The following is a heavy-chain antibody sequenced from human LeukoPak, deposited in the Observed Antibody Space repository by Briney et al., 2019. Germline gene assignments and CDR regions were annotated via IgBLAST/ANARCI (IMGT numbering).Heavy chain of an antibody. CDR2: ISYDGSNK. CDR1: GFTFSSYG. V-gene: IGHV3-30*18. D-gene: IGHD3-3*01. J-gene: IGHJ3*02. Sequence: GRSLRLSCAASGFTFSSYGMHWVRQAPGKGLEWVAVISYDGSNKYYADSVKGRFTISRGNSKNTLYLQMNSLRAEDTAVYYCAKEGLLEWLVPDAFDIWGQGTMVTVSS. CDR3: AKEGLLEWLVPDAFDI.